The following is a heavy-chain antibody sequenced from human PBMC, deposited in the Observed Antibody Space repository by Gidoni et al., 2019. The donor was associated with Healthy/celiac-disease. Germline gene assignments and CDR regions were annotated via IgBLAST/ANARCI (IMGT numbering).Heavy chain of an antibody. J-gene: IGHJ4*02. D-gene: IGHD3-3*01. CDR3: ARVKEGNYYDFWSGYYLPPYYFDY. V-gene: IGHV4-31*02. CDR2: ST. Sequence: STYYNPSLKSRVTISVDTSKNQFSLKLSSVTAADTAVYYCARVKEGNYYDFWSGYYLPPYYFDYWGQGTLVTVSS.